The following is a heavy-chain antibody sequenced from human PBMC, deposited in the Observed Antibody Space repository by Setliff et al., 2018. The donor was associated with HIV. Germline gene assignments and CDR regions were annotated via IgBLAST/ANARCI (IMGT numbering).Heavy chain of an antibody. J-gene: IGHJ3*02. CDR1: GGTLSNYV. D-gene: IGHD3-16*02. CDR3: TSRSDYVWGSYRHAFDI. V-gene: IGHV1-69*04. CDR2: IIPMYNIP. Sequence: SVKVSCKTSGGTLSNYVITWVRQAPGQGLEWMGMIIPMYNIPAYAQKFQGRVTMTEDISTDTAYMELRRLRSEDTAVYYCTSRSDYVWGSYRHAFDIWGQGTMVTVSS.